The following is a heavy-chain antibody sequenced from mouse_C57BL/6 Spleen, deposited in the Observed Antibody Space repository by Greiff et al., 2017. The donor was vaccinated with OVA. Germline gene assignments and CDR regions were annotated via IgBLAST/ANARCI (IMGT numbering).Heavy chain of an antibody. CDR3: AGNWDDAD. Sequence: EVQLQQSGPELVKPGASVKISCKASGYTFTDYYMNWVKQSHGKSLEWIGDINPNNGGTSYNQKFKGKATLTVDKSSSTAYMELRSLTSEDSAVCYCAGNWDDADWGKGTLVTVSA. D-gene: IGHD4-1*01. J-gene: IGHJ3*01. V-gene: IGHV1-26*01. CDR1: GYTFTDYY. CDR2: INPNNGGT.